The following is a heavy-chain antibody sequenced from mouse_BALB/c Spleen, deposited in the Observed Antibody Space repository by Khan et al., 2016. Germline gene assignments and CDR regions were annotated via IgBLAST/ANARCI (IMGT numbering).Heavy chain of an antibody. CDR2: IWADGRT. J-gene: IGHJ3*01. CDR1: GFSLTGYG. Sequence: QVQLKESGPGLVAPSQSLSITCTVSGFSLTGYGVNWVRQPPGKGLEWLGKIWADGRTDYNSVLKSRVSTSKDNSKSQVVLKLNSQQTDDTANYYCSSDYDGFAYCGQGTLVIVSA. CDR3: SSDYDGFAY. V-gene: IGHV2-6-7*01. D-gene: IGHD2-12*01.